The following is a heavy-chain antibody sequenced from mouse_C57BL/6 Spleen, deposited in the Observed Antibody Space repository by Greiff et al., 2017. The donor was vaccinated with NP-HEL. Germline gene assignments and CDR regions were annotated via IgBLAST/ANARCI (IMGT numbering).Heavy chain of an antibody. CDR1: GYTFTSYW. V-gene: IGHV1-55*01. D-gene: IGHD2-4*01. CDR3: ARSGYDYDDARFFDY. Sequence: QVQLQQPGAELVKPGASVKMSCKASGYTFTSYWITWVKQRPGQGLGWIGDIYPGSGSPNYHAKFESQATLNVDTSSSTAYMQLSSLTSDDSAVDYRARSGYDYDDARFFDYWGQGTTLTVSS. J-gene: IGHJ2*01. CDR2: IYPGSGSP.